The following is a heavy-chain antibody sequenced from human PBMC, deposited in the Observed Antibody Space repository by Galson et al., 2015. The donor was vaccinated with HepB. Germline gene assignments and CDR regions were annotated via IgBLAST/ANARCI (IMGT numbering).Heavy chain of an antibody. Sequence: SLRLSCAASGFTFSSYAMHWVRQAPGKGLEWVAVISYDGSNKYYADSVKGRFTISRDNSKNTLYLQMNSLRAEDTAVYYCARGGIPGHWGQGTLVTVSS. D-gene: IGHD2-21*01. CDR1: GFTFSSYA. V-gene: IGHV3-30-3*01. CDR3: ARGGIPGH. J-gene: IGHJ4*02. CDR2: ISYDGSNK.